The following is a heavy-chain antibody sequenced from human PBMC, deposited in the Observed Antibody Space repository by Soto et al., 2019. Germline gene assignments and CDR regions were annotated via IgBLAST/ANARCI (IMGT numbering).Heavy chain of an antibody. Sequence: GGSLRLSCEASGFTFSNAWMNWVRQGPGKGLEWLGRIKSKVEGGTADYVAATKGRFSSSRDDLKNMLYLQMNSLKPDDTAVYYCTTLSYLYYDGMDVWGQGTTVTVS. CDR3: TTLSYLYYDGMDV. D-gene: IGHD2-2*01. J-gene: IGHJ6*02. CDR2: IKSKVEGGTA. V-gene: IGHV3-15*01. CDR1: GFTFSNAW.